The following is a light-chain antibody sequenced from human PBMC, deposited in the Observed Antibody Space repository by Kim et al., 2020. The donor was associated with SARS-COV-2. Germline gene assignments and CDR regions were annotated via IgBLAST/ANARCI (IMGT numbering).Light chain of an antibody. Sequence: SPGERATLSCRASQSVTSTYLAWYQHKPGQAPRLLIYGASSRATGIPDRFSGSGSGTDFTLTISRLEPEDFAVYYCQHYGTSTGTFGQGTKVDIK. J-gene: IGKJ1*01. V-gene: IGKV3-20*01. CDR2: GAS. CDR3: QHYGTSTGT. CDR1: QSVTSTY.